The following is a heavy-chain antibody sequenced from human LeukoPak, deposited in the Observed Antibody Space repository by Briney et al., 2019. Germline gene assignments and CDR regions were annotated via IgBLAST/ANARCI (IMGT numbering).Heavy chain of an antibody. V-gene: IGHV4-59*01. J-gene: IGHJ3*02. CDR1: GGSISSYY. D-gene: IGHD3-22*01. CDR2: IYDTGST. Sequence: SETLSLTCTVSGGSISSYYWSWIRQPPGKGLEWIGYIYDTGSTNYNPSLKSRVTISVDTSKNQFSLKLSSVTAADTAVYYCACLTTADAFDIWGQGTMVTVSS. CDR3: ACLTTADAFDI.